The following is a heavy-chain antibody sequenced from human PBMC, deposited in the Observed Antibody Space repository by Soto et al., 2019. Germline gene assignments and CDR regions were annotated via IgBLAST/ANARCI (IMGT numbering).Heavy chain of an antibody. CDR1: GGSISSYY. Sequence: PSETLSLTCTVSGGSISSYYWSWIRQPPGKGLEWIGYIYYSGSTNYNPSLKSRVTISVDTSKNQFSLKLSSVTAADTAVYYCARVGDSSSWYGDYWGQGTLVTSPQ. CDR2: IYYSGST. D-gene: IGHD6-13*01. CDR3: ARVGDSSSWYGDY. J-gene: IGHJ4*02. V-gene: IGHV4-59*08.